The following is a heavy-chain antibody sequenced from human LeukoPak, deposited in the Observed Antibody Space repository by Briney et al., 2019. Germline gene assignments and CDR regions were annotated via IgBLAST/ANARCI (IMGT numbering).Heavy chain of an antibody. J-gene: IGHJ4*02. CDR1: GGTFSSYA. CDR3: ALHTCYYGSGSLYYFDY. V-gene: IGHV1-69*13. Sequence: AAVKVSCKTSGGTFSSYAISWVRQAPGQGLEWMGGIIPIFGTANYAQKFQGRVTITADESTSTAYMELSSLRSEDTAVYYCALHTCYYGSGSLYYFDYWGQGTLVTVSS. D-gene: IGHD3-10*01. CDR2: IIPIFGTA.